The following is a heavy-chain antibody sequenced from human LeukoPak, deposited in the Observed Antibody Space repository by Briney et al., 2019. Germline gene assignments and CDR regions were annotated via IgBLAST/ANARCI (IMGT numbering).Heavy chain of an antibody. CDR1: GGSISSGDYY. Sequence: PSETLSLTRTVSGGSISSGDYYWSWIRQPPGTGLEWIGYIYYSGSTYYNPSLKSRVTISVDTSKNQFSLKLSSVTAADTAVYYCARITFDGYVDYWGQGTLVTVSS. CDR2: IYYSGST. CDR3: ARITFDGYVDY. J-gene: IGHJ4*02. D-gene: IGHD1-14*01. V-gene: IGHV4-30-4*01.